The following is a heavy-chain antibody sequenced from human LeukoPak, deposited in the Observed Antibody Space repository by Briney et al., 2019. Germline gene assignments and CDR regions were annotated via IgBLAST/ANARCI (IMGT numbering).Heavy chain of an antibody. V-gene: IGHV4-59*01. J-gene: IGHJ4*02. CDR3: ARGRHFSGSITGLSFYFDF. CDR2: IYYNGTA. Sequence: PSETLSLTCTVSGDSTSSDYRSWIRQPPGEGLEWIGHIYYNGTANYNPSLKSRVTISLDTSKNQFSLKLTSFTAADTSVYFCARGRHFSGSITGLSFYFDFWGQGTLVTVSS. D-gene: IGHD1-20*01. CDR1: GDSTSSDY.